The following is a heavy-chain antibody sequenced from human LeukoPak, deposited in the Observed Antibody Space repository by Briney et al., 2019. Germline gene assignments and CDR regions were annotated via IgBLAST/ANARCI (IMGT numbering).Heavy chain of an antibody. CDR2: INHSGST. CDR1: GGSFSGYY. Sequence: PSETLSLTCAVYGGSFSGYYWSWIRQPPGKGLEWIGEINHSGSTNYNPSLKSRVTVSVDTSKNQFSLKLSSVTAADTAVYYCPRGHWFHPWGQGTLVTVSS. V-gene: IGHV4-34*01. J-gene: IGHJ5*02. CDR3: PRGHWFHP.